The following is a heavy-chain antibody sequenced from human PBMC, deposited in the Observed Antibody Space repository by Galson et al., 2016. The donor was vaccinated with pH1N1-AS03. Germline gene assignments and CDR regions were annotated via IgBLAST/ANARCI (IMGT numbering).Heavy chain of an antibody. Sequence: SETLSLTCTVSGDSTFDYYWNWIRQPPGKGLEWIGYIQTTGNTKYNPSLKSRVTMSIDTSKNQFSLHLMSVTAADTALHYCARDPPLEIGWYFDLWGRGTLVTVSS. CDR3: ARDPPLEIGWYFDL. CDR1: GDSTFDYY. D-gene: IGHD3-3*01. V-gene: IGHV4-4*09. CDR2: IQTTGNT. J-gene: IGHJ2*01.